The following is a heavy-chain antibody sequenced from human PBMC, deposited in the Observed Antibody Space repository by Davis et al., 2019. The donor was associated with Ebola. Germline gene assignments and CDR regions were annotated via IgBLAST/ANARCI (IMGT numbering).Heavy chain of an antibody. J-gene: IGHJ4*02. V-gene: IGHV4-61*01. CDR2: FYYGGIT. CDR3: ARRATYYVDY. CDR1: GVSVTSNNYY. Sequence: MPSETLSLTCTVSGVSVTSNNYYWSWIRQPPGKGLEWIGYFYYGGITNYNSSLKSRVTISVDTSKNQFSLNLNSVTAADTAVYYCARRATYYVDYWGQGTLVTVSS.